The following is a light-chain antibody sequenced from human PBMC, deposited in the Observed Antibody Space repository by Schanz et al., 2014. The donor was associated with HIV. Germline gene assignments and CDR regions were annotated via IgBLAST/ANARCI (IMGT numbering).Light chain of an antibody. V-gene: IGLV1-44*01. CDR2: AGN. J-gene: IGLJ3*02. CDR1: SSNIGTNT. Sequence: QSVLTQPPSASGTPGQRVTISCSGSSSNIGTNTVNWYQHLPGTAPKLLIYAGNQRASGVPDRLSGSGSGTSASLVISGLQSQDEADYYCATWVDSLNGWVFGGGTKLTV. CDR3: ATWVDSLNGWV.